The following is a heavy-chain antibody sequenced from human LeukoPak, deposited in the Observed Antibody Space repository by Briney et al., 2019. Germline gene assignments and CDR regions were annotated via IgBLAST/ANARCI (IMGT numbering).Heavy chain of an antibody. V-gene: IGHV3-7*01. CDR1: KFTFSHYG. Sequence: GGSLRLSCTASKFTFSHYGMQWVRQAPGKGPEWVANINLDGSQKYYVDSVKGRFAISRDNAENSLYLQMNSLRAEDTALYYCARKRPNYFDYWGQGTLVTVSS. CDR2: INLDGSQK. J-gene: IGHJ4*02. CDR3: ARKRPNYFDY.